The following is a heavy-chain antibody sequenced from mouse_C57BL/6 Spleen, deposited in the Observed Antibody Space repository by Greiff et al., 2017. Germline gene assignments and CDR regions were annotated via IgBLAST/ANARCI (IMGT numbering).Heavy chain of an antibody. Sequence: DVMLVESGGGLVKPGGSLKLSCAASGFTFSDYGMHWVRQAPEKGLEWVAYISSGSSTIYYADTVKGRFTISRDNAKNTLFLQMTSLRSEDTAMYYCARPFYYYGSSYPRAMDYWGQGTSVTVSS. CDR2: ISSGSSTI. D-gene: IGHD1-1*01. J-gene: IGHJ4*01. CDR3: ARPFYYYGSSYPRAMDY. CDR1: GFTFSDYG. V-gene: IGHV5-17*01.